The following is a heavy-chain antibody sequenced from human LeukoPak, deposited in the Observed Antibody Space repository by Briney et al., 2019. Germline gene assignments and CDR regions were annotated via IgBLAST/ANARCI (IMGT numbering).Heavy chain of an antibody. V-gene: IGHV4-34*01. J-gene: IGHJ6*03. Sequence: SETLSLTCAVYGGSFSGYYWSWIRQPPGKGLEWIGEINHSGSTNYNPSLKSRVTISVDTSKNQSSLKLSSVTAADTAVYYCARSGAAGHFYYYYMDVWGKGTTVTVSS. CDR3: ARSGAAGHFYYYYMDV. CDR1: GGSFSGYY. CDR2: INHSGST. D-gene: IGHD6-13*01.